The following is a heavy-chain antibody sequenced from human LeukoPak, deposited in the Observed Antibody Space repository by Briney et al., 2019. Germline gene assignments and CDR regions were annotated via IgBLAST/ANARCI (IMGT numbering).Heavy chain of an antibody. J-gene: IGHJ4*02. D-gene: IGHD1-1*01. CDR3: ARDWKF. CDR1: GFGLSSYE. Sequence: GGSLRLSCAASGFGLSSYEMNWVRQAPGKGLEWVSYSSSSGTTNHYADSVKGRFTISRDNAKNSLYLQMHYLRAEDTAVYYCARDWKFWGQGTLVTVSS. CDR2: SSSSGTTN. V-gene: IGHV3-48*03.